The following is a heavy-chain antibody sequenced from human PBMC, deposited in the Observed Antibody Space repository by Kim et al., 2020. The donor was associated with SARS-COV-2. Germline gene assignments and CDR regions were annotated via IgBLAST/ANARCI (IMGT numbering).Heavy chain of an antibody. J-gene: IGHJ3*02. CDR1: GGSINSGGYY. V-gene: IGHV4-31*03. CDR3: ARARGGTMIVVVIGAFDI. D-gene: IGHD3-22*01. Sequence: SETLSLTCTVSGGSINSGGYYWSWIRQHPGKGLEWIGYIYYSGSTYYNPSLKSRVTISVDTSKNQFSLKLSSVTAADTAVYYCARARGGTMIVVVIGAFDIWGQGTMVTVSS. CDR2: IYYSGST.